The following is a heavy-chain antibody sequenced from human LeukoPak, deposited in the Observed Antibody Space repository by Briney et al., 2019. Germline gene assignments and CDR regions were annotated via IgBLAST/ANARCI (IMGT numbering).Heavy chain of an antibody. CDR1: GFTFSTYS. D-gene: IGHD3-16*01. CDR3: ARIGGYYYYMDV. J-gene: IGHJ6*03. CDR2: ISSSGSTI. Sequence: PGGSLRLSCAASGFTFSTYSMTWVRQAPGKGLEWVSYISSSGSTIYYADSVKGRFTISRDNAKNSLYLQMNSLRAEDTAVYYCARIGGYYYYMDVWGKGTTVTVSS. V-gene: IGHV3-48*04.